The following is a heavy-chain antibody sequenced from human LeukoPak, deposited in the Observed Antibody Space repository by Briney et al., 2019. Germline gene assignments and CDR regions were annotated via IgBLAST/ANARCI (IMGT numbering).Heavy chain of an antibody. CDR3: AKTYVWGSYRYTLPDY. D-gene: IGHD3-16*02. V-gene: IGHV1-2*02. Sequence: ASVKVSCKASGYTFTGYYMHWVRQAPGQGLEWMGWINPNSGGTNYAQKFQGRVTMTRDTSISTAYMELSRLRSDDTAVYYCAKTYVWGSYRYTLPDYWGQATLVTVSS. CDR1: GYTFTGYY. CDR2: INPNSGGT. J-gene: IGHJ4*02.